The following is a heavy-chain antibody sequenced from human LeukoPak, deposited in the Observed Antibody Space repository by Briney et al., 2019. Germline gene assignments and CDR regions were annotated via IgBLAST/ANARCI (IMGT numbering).Heavy chain of an antibody. J-gene: IGHJ3*02. V-gene: IGHV1-46*01. D-gene: IGHD4/OR15-4a*01. CDR3: ARATWYGGNPSGAFDI. CDR2: INPSGGST. CDR1: GYTFTNYH. Sequence: ASVKVSCKASGYTFTNYHLHWVRQAPGQGLEWMGIINPSGGSTSYAQKFQDRVTMTRDTSTSTVYIELNSLRSEDTAVYYCARATWYGGNPSGAFDIWGQGTVVTVSS.